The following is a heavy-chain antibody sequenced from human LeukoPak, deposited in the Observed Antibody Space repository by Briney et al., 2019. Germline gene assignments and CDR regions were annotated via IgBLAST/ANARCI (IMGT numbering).Heavy chain of an antibody. Sequence: ASVKVSCKASGYTFTGYYMHWVRQAPGQGLEWMGWVNPNSGGTNYAQKFQGWVTMTRDTSISTAYMELSRLRSDDTAVYYCARGDRYGDRSTNWFDPWGQGTLVTVSS. CDR3: ARGDRYGDRSTNWFDP. CDR1: GYTFTGYY. D-gene: IGHD4-17*01. CDR2: VNPNSGGT. V-gene: IGHV1-2*04. J-gene: IGHJ5*02.